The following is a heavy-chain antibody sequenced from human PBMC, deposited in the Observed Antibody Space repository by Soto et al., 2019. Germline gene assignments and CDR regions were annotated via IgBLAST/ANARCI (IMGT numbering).Heavy chain of an antibody. D-gene: IGHD5-18*01. Sequence: QVQLVQSGAEVKKPGASVKVSCKASGYTFTGYYMHWVRQAPGQGLEWMGWINPNRGGTNYAQKFQGWVTMTRDTSISTAYLELSRLRSDDTAVYYCTRVGAGYSYGYVYWGQGTLVTVSS. J-gene: IGHJ4*02. CDR1: GYTFTGYY. CDR3: TRVGAGYSYGYVY. V-gene: IGHV1-2*04. CDR2: INPNRGGT.